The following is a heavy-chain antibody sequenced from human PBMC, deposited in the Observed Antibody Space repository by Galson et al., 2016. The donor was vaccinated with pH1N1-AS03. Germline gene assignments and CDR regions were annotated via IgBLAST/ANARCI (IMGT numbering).Heavy chain of an antibody. D-gene: IGHD3-16*02. CDR1: GYTLTRYY. J-gene: IGHJ4*02. Sequence: SVKVSCKASGYTLTRYYMHWVRQAPGQGLEWMGIIDPSGGPTTYAPKFQDRITITADTSTSPVYMELVSLRSEDTAVYYCARRYYFDYWGQGTLVTVSS. CDR3: ARRYYFDY. CDR2: IDPSGGPT. V-gene: IGHV1-46*01.